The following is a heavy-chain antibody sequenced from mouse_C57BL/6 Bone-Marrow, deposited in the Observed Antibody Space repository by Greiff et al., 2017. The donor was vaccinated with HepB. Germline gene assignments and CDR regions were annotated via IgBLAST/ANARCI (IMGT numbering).Heavy chain of an antibody. CDR1: GYSITSGYY. CDR3: ARLGDFDY. J-gene: IGHJ2*01. CDR2: ISYDGSN. Sequence: EVHLVESGPGLVKPSQSLSLTCSVTGYSITSGYYWNWIRQFPGNKLEWMGYISYDGSNNYNPSLKNRISITRDTSKNQFFLKLNSVTTEDTATYYCARLGDFDYWGQGTTLTVSS. V-gene: IGHV3-6*01. D-gene: IGHD4-1*01.